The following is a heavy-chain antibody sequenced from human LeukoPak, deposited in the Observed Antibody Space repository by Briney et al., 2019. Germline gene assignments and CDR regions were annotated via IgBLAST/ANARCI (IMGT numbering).Heavy chain of an antibody. CDR1: GYTFTSYA. CDR2: INTNTGNP. J-gene: IGHJ3*02. D-gene: IGHD3-22*01. Sequence: ASVKVSCKASGYTFTSYAMNWVRQAPGQGLEWMGWINTNTGNPTYAQGFTGRFVFSLDTSVSTAYLQISSLKAEDTAVYYCARGPSYYYDSSGNAFDIWGQGTMVTVSS. CDR3: ARGPSYYYDSSGNAFDI. V-gene: IGHV7-4-1*02.